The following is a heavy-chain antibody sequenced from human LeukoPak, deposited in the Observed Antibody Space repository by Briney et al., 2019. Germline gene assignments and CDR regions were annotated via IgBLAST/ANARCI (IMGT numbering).Heavy chain of an antibody. D-gene: IGHD1-14*01. Sequence: GGSLRLSCAASGFTFSSSWMHWVRQAPGKGLVWVSRINNDGSTTTYADSVKGRFTISRDSSKNTLFLQMNDLTVEDTARYYCARRPGNWGQGILVTVSS. CDR1: GFTFSSSW. V-gene: IGHV3-74*01. CDR2: INNDGSTT. CDR3: ARRPGN. J-gene: IGHJ4*02.